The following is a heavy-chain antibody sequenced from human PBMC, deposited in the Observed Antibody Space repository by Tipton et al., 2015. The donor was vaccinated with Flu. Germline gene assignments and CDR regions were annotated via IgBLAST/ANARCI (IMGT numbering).Heavy chain of an antibody. Sequence: TLSLTCAVYGGSFSGYYWSWIRQPPGKGLEWIGEINHSGSTNYNPSLKSRVTISVDTSKNQFSLKLSSVTAADTAVYYCARGGWSGYYPYYFDYWGQGTLVTVSS. D-gene: IGHD3-3*01. CDR1: GGSFSGYY. J-gene: IGHJ4*02. CDR3: ARGGWSGYYPYYFDY. V-gene: IGHV4-34*01. CDR2: INHSGST.